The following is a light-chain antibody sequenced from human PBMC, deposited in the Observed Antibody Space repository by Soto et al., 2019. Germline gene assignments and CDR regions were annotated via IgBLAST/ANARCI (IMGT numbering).Light chain of an antibody. CDR3: GTWDSSLSAA. CDR1: SSNIGNNY. CDR2: DNN. Sequence: QSVLTQPPSVSAAPGQKVTISCSGSSSNIGNNYVSWYQQLPGTAPKLLIYDNNKRPSGIPDRFSGSKSGTSATLGITGLQTGDEADYYCGTWDSSLSAAFGGGTQLTVL. J-gene: IGLJ2*01. V-gene: IGLV1-51*01.